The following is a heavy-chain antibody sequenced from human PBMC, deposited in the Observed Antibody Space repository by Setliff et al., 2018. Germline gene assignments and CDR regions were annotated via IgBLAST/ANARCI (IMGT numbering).Heavy chain of an antibody. D-gene: IGHD2-15*01. J-gene: IGHJ4*02. CDR1: GYNFITLG. V-gene: IGHV1-18*01. Sequence: ASVKVSCKTSGYNFITLGINWVRQAPGQGLEWVGWISPYSGKTDYAQKFQDRVIMTIDSATTTAYMELKTLTSDDTAVYYCARGRGPDIVVTIPGDYWGQGTQVTV. CDR3: ARGRGPDIVVTIPGDY. CDR2: ISPYSGKT.